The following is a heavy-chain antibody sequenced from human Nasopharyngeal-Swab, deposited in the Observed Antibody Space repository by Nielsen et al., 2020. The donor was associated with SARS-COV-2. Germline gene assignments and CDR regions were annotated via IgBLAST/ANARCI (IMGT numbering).Heavy chain of an antibody. CDR1: GDSVPSNSAA. J-gene: IGHJ4*02. D-gene: IGHD6-19*01. Sequence: SQTLSLTCSISGDSVPSNSAAWNWIRQSPSRGLEWLGRTYYRSKWYNDYAVSVKSRITINPDTSKNQFSLQLNSVTPEDTAVYYCASSIAAVAGDSFDYWGQGTLVTVSS. CDR2: TYYRSKWYN. V-gene: IGHV6-1*01. CDR3: ASSIAAVAGDSFDY.